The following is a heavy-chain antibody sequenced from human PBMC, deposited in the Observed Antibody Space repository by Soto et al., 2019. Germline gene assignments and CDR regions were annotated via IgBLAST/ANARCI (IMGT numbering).Heavy chain of an antibody. CDR1: GFKFRVYD. CDR3: ARGSRLGSGSLRPGPSDIFDV. D-gene: IGHD3-10*01. CDR2: IGTTGDT. Sequence: EVQLVESGGGLIQPGGSLRLSCEASGFKFRVYDMHWVRQPAGKGLEWVSAIGTTGDTYYSGSVRGRFTISRDDVEGSLYLRLNSLTVGDTAVYYCARGSRLGSGSLRPGPSDIFDVWGQGTTVTVSS. V-gene: IGHV3-13*04. J-gene: IGHJ3*01.